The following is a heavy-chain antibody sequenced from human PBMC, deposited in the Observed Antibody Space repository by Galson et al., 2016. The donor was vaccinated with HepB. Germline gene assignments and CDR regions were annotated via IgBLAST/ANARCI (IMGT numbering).Heavy chain of an antibody. Sequence: SLRLSCAASGFTFSNYAMSWVRQAPGKGLEWVSTISGSGGSTYYADSVKGRFTISRDNSKNTLYLQMNSLRAEDTAVYYCAKDKVNYYDSSGYASFDYWGQGTLVTVSS. CDR1: GFTFSNYA. CDR2: ISGSGGST. CDR3: AKDKVNYYDSSGYASFDY. J-gene: IGHJ4*02. D-gene: IGHD3-22*01. V-gene: IGHV3-23*01.